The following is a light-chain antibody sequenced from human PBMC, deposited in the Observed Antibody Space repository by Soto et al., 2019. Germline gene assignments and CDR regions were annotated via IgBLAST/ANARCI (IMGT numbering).Light chain of an antibody. CDR2: EVS. J-gene: IGLJ1*01. Sequence: QSALTQPPSASGSPGQSVTISCTGTNSDVGAYNYVSWYQQHPGKAPKLMISEVSKRPSGVPDRFSGSKSGNTASLTVSGLQADDEADYYCSSYAGTNHPYVFGTGTKVTVL. V-gene: IGLV2-8*01. CDR3: SSYAGTNHPYV. CDR1: NSDVGAYNY.